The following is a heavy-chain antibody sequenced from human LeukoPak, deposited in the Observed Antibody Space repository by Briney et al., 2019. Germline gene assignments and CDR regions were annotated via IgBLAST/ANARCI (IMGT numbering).Heavy chain of an antibody. V-gene: IGHV3-74*01. CDR1: GLTHWKYW. CDR3: ATKQWLAPPPDC. J-gene: IGHJ1*01. Sequence: GGPVTLLCAPSGLTHWKYWVLGLRHARGKGLEGVSRLYNYGTDTTYADSVKGRFTVSRDNANNTMFLQMNSVRDEDTAVYYCATKQWLAPPPDCWGQGTLVTVSS. CDR2: LYNYGTDT. D-gene: IGHD6-19*01.